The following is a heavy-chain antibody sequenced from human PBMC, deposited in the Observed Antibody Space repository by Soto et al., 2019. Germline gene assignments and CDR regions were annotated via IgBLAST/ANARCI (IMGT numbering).Heavy chain of an antibody. D-gene: IGHD1-1*01. CDR1: GVSRNSTSYY. J-gene: IGHJ4*02. V-gene: IGHV4-39*01. CDR2: IYYSGIT. Sequence: LSLTCTVSGVSRNSTSYYWGWIRQSPGKGLEWIATIYYSGITYYNPSLRSRVTMSIDTSQNQFSLKLTSVTAADTALYYCARQFTGYNYGRHNLFDYWGQGTLVTVSS. CDR3: ARQFTGYNYGRHNLFDY.